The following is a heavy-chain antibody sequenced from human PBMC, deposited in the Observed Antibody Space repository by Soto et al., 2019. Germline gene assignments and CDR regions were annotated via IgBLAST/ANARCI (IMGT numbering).Heavy chain of an antibody. CDR1: GFTFSSYA. J-gene: IGHJ4*02. V-gene: IGHV3-23*01. D-gene: IGHD6-6*01. CDR2: ISGSGGST. CDR3: ARVRGSSSAFFDS. Sequence: EVQLLESGGGLVQPGGSLRLSCAASGFTFSSYAMSWVRQAPGKGLEWVSAISGSGGSTYYADSVKGRFTISRDNSKNTLYLQMNSLRAEDTAVYYCARVRGSSSAFFDSWGQGTLVTVSS.